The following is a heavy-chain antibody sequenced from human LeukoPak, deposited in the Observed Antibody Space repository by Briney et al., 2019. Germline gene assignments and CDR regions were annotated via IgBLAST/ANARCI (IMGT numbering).Heavy chain of an antibody. CDR2: ISFHGTDT. J-gene: IGHJ4*02. CDR3: ASSAQSRYFDWLLSVVSFDY. D-gene: IGHD3-9*01. CDR1: GFTFISYA. Sequence: GGSLRLSCAASGFTFISYAIHWVRQAPGKGLEWVAVISFHGTDTFYADSVKGRFTISRDNSKNTLYLQMNSLRAEDTAVYYCASSAQSRYFDWLLSVVSFDYWGQGTLVTVSS. V-gene: IGHV3-30*04.